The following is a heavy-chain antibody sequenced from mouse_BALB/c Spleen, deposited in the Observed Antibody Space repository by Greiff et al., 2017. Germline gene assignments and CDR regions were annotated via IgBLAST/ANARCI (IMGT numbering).Heavy chain of an antibody. CDR2: IDPENGNT. D-gene: IGHD2-3*01. J-gene: IGHJ3*01. CDR1: GFNIKDYY. Sequence: EVQRVESGAELVRPGALVKLSCKASGFNIKDYYMHWVKQRPEQGLEWIGWIDPENGNTIYDPKFQGKASITADTSSNTAYLQLSSLTSEDTAVYYCASSGIYDGYYVAYWGQGTLVTVSA. V-gene: IGHV14-1*02. CDR3: ASSGIYDGYYVAY.